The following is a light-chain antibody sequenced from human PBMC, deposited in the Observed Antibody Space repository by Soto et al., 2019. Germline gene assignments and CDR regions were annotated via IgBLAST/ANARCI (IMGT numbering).Light chain of an antibody. CDR1: QRISNW. J-gene: IGKJ5*01. CDR2: DAS. Sequence: DIQMTQSPSTLSASVGDRVTISCRASQRISNWLAWYQQKPGKAPKLLIYDASSLESGVPSRFSGSGSGTEFTLTISSLQPDDFATYYCQQYNSYSPTFGQGTRLEIK. CDR3: QQYNSYSPT. V-gene: IGKV1-5*01.